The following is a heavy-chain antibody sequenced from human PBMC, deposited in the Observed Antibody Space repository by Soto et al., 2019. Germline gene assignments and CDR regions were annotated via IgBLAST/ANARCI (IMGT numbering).Heavy chain of an antibody. J-gene: IGHJ4*02. CDR2: IHHSGNT. CDR1: SASISSEQR. Sequence: QMQLSESGPGLVRPSETLSLTCAVSSASISSEQRWSWVRQPPGKGLEWIGEIHHSGNTNSNPSLKSRVTXSXAKSKNQFSLNLNSVTAADTAIYYCARSFGWYAIDQWSQGTLVTVSS. V-gene: IGHV4-4*02. D-gene: IGHD6-19*01. CDR3: ARSFGWYAIDQ.